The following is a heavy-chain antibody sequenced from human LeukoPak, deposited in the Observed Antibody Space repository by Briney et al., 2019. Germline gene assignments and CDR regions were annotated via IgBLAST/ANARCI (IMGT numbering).Heavy chain of an antibody. V-gene: IGHV1-8*03. D-gene: IGHD4-23*01. CDR3: ARDYGGNSGWFDP. Sequence: ASVKVSCKASGYTFTSYDINWVRQATGQGLEWMGWLNPNSGDTGYAQKFQGRVTITRDTSISTAYMELSSLRSEDTAVYYCARDYGGNSGWFDPWGQGTLVTVSS. J-gene: IGHJ5*02. CDR1: GYTFTSYD. CDR2: LNPNSGDT.